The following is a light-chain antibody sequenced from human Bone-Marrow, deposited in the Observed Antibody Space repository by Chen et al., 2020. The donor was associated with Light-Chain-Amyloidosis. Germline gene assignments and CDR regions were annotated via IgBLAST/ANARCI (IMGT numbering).Light chain of an antibody. Sequence: QSALTQPASVSGSPGQSITISCTGTSSDVGGDNHVSWYQQHPDKAPKLMIYEVTNRPSWVPDRCSGSKCDNTASLTISVLQAKDEAVYFCSSYPITNTLVFGSGTRVTVL. CDR2: EVT. CDR3: SSYPITNTLV. CDR1: SSDVGGDNH. V-gene: IGLV2-14*01. J-gene: IGLJ1*01.